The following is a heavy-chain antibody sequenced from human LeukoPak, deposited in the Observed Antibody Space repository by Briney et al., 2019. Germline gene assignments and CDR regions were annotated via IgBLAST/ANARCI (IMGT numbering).Heavy chain of an antibody. J-gene: IGHJ3*02. CDR2: IYYSGST. Sequence: SETLSLTCTVSGGSISSSSYYWGWIRQPPGKGLEWIGSIYYSGSTYYNPSLKSRVTISVDTSKNQFSLKLSSVTAADTAVYYCVISGRAFDIWGQGTMVTVSS. V-gene: IGHV4-39*01. CDR1: GGSISSSSYY. CDR3: VISGRAFDI.